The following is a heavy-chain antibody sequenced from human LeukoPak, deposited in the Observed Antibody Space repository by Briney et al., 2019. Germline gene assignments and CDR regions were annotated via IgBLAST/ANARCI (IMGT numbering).Heavy chain of an antibody. D-gene: IGHD6-13*01. CDR1: GFTFSDYY. J-gene: IGHJ4*02. CDR2: ISSSSSTI. Sequence: GGSLRLSCAASGFTFSDYYMSWIRQAPGKGLEWVSYISSSSSTIYYADSVKGRFTISRDNAKNSLYLQMNSLRAEDTAVYYCARVITIAAPDYWGQGTLVTVSS. V-gene: IGHV3-11*04. CDR3: ARVITIAAPDY.